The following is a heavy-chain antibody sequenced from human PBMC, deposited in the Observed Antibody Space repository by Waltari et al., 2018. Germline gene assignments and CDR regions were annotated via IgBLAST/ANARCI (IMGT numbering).Heavy chain of an antibody. CDR1: GFTFSSHW. D-gene: IGHD3-10*01. CDR2: ITTDGSGA. J-gene: IGHJ4*02. CDR3: ARDLVLGSGSNDY. V-gene: IGHV3-74*01. Sequence: EVQLVESGGGLVQPGGSLRLSCAASGFTFSSHWMQWVRQAPGKGRVGVSRITTDGSGANYADSVKGRFTISRDNAKNTLYLQMNSLRVEDTAVYFCARDLVLGSGSNDYWGLGTLVTVSS.